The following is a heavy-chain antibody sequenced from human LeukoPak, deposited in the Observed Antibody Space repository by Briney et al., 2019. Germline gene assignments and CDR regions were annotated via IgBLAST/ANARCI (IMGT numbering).Heavy chain of an antibody. D-gene: IGHD1-26*01. J-gene: IGHJ5*02. V-gene: IGHV4-34*01. CDR1: GGSFSGYY. CDR3: ARDGGSYYGDNWFDP. CDR2: INHSGST. Sequence: SETLSLTCAVYGGSFSGYYWSWIRQPPGKGLEWIGEINHSGSTNYNPSLKSRVTISVDTSKNQFSLKLSSVTAADTAVYYCARDGGSYYGDNWFDPWGQGTLVTVSS.